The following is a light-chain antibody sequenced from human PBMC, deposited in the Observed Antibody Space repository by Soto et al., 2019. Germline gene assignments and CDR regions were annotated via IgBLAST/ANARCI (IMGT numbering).Light chain of an antibody. J-gene: IGLJ2*01. CDR2: DTH. CDR3: GTWDSSLSSVV. V-gene: IGLV1-51*01. Sequence: QSVLTQPHSVSAAPGQKVTISCSGSSSNIENNYVSWYQQLPGTAPKLLIYDTHKRPSRIPDRFSGSRSGTSATLGITGLQTGDEADYYCGTWDSSLSSVVFGGGTKLTVL. CDR1: SSNIENNY.